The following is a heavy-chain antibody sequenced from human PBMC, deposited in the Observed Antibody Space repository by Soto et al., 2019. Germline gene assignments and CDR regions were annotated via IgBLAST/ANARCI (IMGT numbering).Heavy chain of an antibody. CDR3: ARDRSALPAAVRNGMDV. Sequence: GASVKVSCKAPGHTFTNFAIHWVRQAPGQSLEWMGWVNTGNGNTKYSQKFQGRVTITRDTSASTAYMELSSLRSDDSAVYYCARDRSALPAAVRNGMDVWGQGTSVTVSS. CDR2: VNTGNGNT. J-gene: IGHJ6*02. V-gene: IGHV1-3*04. CDR1: GHTFTNFA. D-gene: IGHD6-13*01.